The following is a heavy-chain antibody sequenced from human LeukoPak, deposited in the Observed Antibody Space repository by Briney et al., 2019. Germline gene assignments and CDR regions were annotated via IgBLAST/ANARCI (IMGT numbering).Heavy chain of an antibody. CDR1: GFTFSSYA. CDR3: AKDGDLYGDYDFDN. Sequence: PGGSLRLSCAASGFTFSSYAMSWVRQAPGKGLEWVSAMSGSGDSRFYADSVKGRFTISRENSKNTLYLQMNSLRAEDTAVYYCAKDGDLYGDYDFDNWGQGTLVTVSS. CDR2: MSGSGDSR. V-gene: IGHV3-23*01. J-gene: IGHJ4*02. D-gene: IGHD4-17*01.